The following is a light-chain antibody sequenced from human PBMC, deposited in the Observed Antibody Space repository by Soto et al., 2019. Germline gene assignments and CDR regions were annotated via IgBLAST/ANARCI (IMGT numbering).Light chain of an antibody. V-gene: IGKV3-15*01. CDR1: QSVGTK. CDR3: QQYSSWLWT. J-gene: IGKJ1*01. Sequence: IVMTQSPATLSVSPGERANLSCRASQSVGTKLAWYQQTPGQAPRLLIYGASNRATGVPARISGSVSGTEFTLTIASLQSEDFAIYYCQQYSSWLWTFGQGTKAEIK. CDR2: GAS.